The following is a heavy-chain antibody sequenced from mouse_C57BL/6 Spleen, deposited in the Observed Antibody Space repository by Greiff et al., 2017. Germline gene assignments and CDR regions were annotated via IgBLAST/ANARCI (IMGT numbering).Heavy chain of an antibody. CDR2: IYPGDGDT. J-gene: IGHJ2*01. CDR3: ARGGVDY. Sequence: VQLQESGPELVKPGASVKISCKASGYAFSSSWMNWVKQRPGKGLEWIGRIYPGDGDTNYNGKFKGKATLTADKSSSTAYMQLSSLTSEDSAVYFCARGGVDYWGQGTTLTVSS. CDR1: GYAFSSSW. V-gene: IGHV1-82*01.